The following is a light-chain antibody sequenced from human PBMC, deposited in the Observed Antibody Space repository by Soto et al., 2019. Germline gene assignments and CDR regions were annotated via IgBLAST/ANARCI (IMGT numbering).Light chain of an antibody. J-gene: IGKJ5*01. V-gene: IGKV3-20*01. CDR1: QTVSITY. CDR2: GAS. Sequence: PGESATLSCRASQTVSITYLTWYQQKPGQAPPLLIFGASKGATGIPARFSGSGSGRDFTLTISGLEPEDFAVYYCQQHGSSPPISFGQGTRLEIK. CDR3: QQHGSSPPIS.